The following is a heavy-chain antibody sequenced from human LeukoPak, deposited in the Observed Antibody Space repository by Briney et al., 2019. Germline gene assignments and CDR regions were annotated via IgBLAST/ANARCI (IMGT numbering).Heavy chain of an antibody. Sequence: GGSLRLSCAASGFTFSSYWMSGVRQAAGKGLEWVANINQDGGERYWVGSVKGRFTISRDNAESSVYLQMNSLSPEDTALSYCTRRAGAYSHPYDYWGQGPLVTVSS. CDR3: TRRAGAYSHPYDY. V-gene: IGHV3-7*03. J-gene: IGHJ4*02. CDR2: INQDGGER. CDR1: GFTFSSYW. D-gene: IGHD4/OR15-4a*01.